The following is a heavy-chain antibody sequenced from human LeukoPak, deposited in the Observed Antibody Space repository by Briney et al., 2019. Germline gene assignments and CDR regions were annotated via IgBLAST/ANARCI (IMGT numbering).Heavy chain of an antibody. D-gene: IGHD2-15*01. CDR1: GFTFGDYV. CDR3: TRADLVKGYKGGSGPDY. J-gene: IGHJ4*02. CDR2: IRSKAYGGTT. V-gene: IGHV3-49*04. Sequence: GGSLRLSCTASGFTFGDYVMSWVRQAPGKGLEWVGFIRSKAYGGTTEYAASVKGRFTISRDDSKSIAYLQMNSLKTEDTAVYYCTRADLVKGYKGGSGPDYWGQGTLVTVSS.